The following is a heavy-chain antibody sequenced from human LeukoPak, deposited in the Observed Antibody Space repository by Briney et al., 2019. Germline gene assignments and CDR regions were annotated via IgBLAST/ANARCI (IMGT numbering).Heavy chain of an antibody. CDR2: INHSGST. D-gene: IGHD2-21*02. CDR3: ARDPVVPATSMQFDWYFDL. Sequence: GSLRLSCAASGFTFSSYAMSWIRQPPGKGLEWIGEINHSGSTNYNPSLKSRVTISVHTSKNQFSLKLSSVTAADTAVYYCARDPVVPATSMQFDWYFDLWGRGTLVTVSS. V-gene: IGHV4-34*01. CDR1: GFTFSSYA. J-gene: IGHJ2*01.